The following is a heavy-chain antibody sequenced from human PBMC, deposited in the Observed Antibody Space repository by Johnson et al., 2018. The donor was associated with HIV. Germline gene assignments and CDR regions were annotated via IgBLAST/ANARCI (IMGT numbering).Heavy chain of an antibody. CDR2: ISYDGSNK. J-gene: IGHJ3*02. D-gene: IGHD2-2*01. V-gene: IGHV3-30*04. CDR3: VVAAFSEGAFDI. Sequence: QLVESGGGVVQPGRSLRLSCAASGFTFSSYAMHWVRQAPGKGLEWVAIISYDGSNKYYADFVKGLFTISRDNSKHTFYLQMNSLRAEDTAVYYSVVAAFSEGAFDIWGQGTMGTVSS. CDR1: GFTFSSYA.